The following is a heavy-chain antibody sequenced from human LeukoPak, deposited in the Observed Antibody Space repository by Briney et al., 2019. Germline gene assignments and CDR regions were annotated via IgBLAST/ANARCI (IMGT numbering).Heavy chain of an antibody. CDR1: GGSISSSSYY. Sequence: SETLSLTCTVSGGSISSSSYYWGWIRQPPGKGLEWIGSLYYSGSTHYNPSLKSRVTISVDTSKNQFSLKLTSVTAADTAVYYCASDGPWGQGTLVTVSS. J-gene: IGHJ5*02. CDR2: LYYSGST. D-gene: IGHD5-24*01. CDR3: ASDGP. V-gene: IGHV4-39*01.